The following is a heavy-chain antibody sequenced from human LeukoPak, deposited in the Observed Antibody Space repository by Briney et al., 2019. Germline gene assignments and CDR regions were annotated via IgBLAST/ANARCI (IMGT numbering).Heavy chain of an antibody. CDR3: AREEREYCGGDCYGY. D-gene: IGHD2-21*01. Sequence: GGSLRLSCAASGFTVSSNYMSWVRQAPGKGLEWGSVIYSGGSTYYADSVKGRFTISRDNSKNTLYRQMDSLRAEDTAVYYCAREEREYCGGDCYGYWGQGTLVTVSS. V-gene: IGHV3-66*01. CDR2: IYSGGST. J-gene: IGHJ4*02. CDR1: GFTVSSNY.